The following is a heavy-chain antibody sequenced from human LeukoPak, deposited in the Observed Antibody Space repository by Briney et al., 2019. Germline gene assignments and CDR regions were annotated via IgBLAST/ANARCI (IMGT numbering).Heavy chain of an antibody. J-gene: IGHJ4*02. CDR3: ARGYSSGWIDY. V-gene: IGHV3-30*02. CDR2: IRFDGSNE. CDR1: GFTFSSFG. Sequence: GGSLRLSCAASGFTFSSFGMHWVRQAPGKGLDWVAFIRFDGSNEHHADSVKGRFTISRDNVQNSLYLQMNSLRVEDSAVYYCARGYSSGWIDYWGQGTLVTVSS. D-gene: IGHD6-19*01.